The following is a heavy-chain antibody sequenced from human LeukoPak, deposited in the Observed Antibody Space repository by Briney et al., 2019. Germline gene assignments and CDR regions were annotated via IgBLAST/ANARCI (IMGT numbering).Heavy chain of an antibody. V-gene: IGHV4-59*08. CDR1: GGSISSYY. CDR3: ARHRLGQYYYPNFDY. J-gene: IGHJ4*02. Sequence: SETLSLTCTVSGGSISSYYWSWIRQPPGKGLEWIGYIYYSGSTNYNPSLKSRVTISVDTSKNQFSLKLSSVTAADTAVYYCARHRLGQYYYPNFDYRGQGTLVTVSS. CDR2: IYYSGST. D-gene: IGHD3-10*01.